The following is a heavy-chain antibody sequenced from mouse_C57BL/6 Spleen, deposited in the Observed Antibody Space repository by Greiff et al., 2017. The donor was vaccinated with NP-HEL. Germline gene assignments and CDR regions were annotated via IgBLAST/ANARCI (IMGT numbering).Heavy chain of an antibody. D-gene: IGHD2-1*01. CDR3: ARSAIYYGNYYAMDY. Sequence: EVQLQQSGPELVKPGASVKISCKASGYTFTDYYMNWVKQSHGKSLEWIGDINPNNGGTSYNQKFKGKATLTVDKSSSTAYMELRSLTSEDSAIYYCARSAIYYGNYYAMDYWGQGTSVTVSS. J-gene: IGHJ4*01. V-gene: IGHV1-26*01. CDR1: GYTFTDYY. CDR2: INPNNGGT.